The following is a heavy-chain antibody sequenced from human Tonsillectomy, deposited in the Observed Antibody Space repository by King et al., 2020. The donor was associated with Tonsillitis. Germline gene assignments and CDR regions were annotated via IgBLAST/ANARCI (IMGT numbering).Heavy chain of an antibody. Sequence: VQLQESGPGLVKPSETLSLTCTVSGGSISTYSWSWIRQPPGKGLEWIGYLYYSGSTNYNPSLKSRAAISLDTSKNQFSLKLSSVTAADTAVYYCARELRRYSSGWAFDYWGQGTLVTVSS. CDR1: GGSISTYS. CDR3: ARELRRYSSGWAFDY. CDR2: LYYSGST. D-gene: IGHD6-19*01. J-gene: IGHJ4*02. V-gene: IGHV4-59*01.